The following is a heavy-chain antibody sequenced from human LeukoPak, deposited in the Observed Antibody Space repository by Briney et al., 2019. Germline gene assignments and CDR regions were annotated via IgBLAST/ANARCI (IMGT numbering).Heavy chain of an antibody. CDR3: AGRGKVNPFDY. V-gene: IGHV3-21*01. Sequence: GGSLRLSCAASGFTFSSYSMNWVRQAPGKGLEWVSSISSSSSYIYYADSVKGRFTISRDNAKNSLYLQMNSLRAEDTAVYYCAGRGKVNPFDYWGQGTLVTVSS. CDR2: ISSSSSYI. CDR1: GFTFSSYS. D-gene: IGHD3-10*01. J-gene: IGHJ4*02.